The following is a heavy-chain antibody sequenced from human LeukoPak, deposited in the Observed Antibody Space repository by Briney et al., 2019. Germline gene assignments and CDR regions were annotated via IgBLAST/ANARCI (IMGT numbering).Heavy chain of an antibody. CDR2: ISSSGSTI. CDR3: ARDNYDSSGPYYFDY. CDR1: GFTFSSYG. V-gene: IGHV3-48*04. J-gene: IGHJ4*02. D-gene: IGHD3-22*01. Sequence: GGSLSLLYSASGFTFSSYGMSWVRQAPGKGLEWVSCISSSGSTIYYADSVKGRFTISRDNARNSLYLQMNSLRAEDTAVYYCARDNYDSSGPYYFDYWGQGTLVTVSS.